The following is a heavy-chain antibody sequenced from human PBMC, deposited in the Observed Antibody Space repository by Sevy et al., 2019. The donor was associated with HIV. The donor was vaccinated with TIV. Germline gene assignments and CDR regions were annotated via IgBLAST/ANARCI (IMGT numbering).Heavy chain of an antibody. D-gene: IGHD1-1*01. Sequence: SETLSLTCSVSGGSISSYFWTWVRQSPGKGLEWIGNIYFTGNTDYSPALKSRVILSLDTSKSQFSLTLKSVTAADTAIYFCARDSTTRPRVLDYWGPGTLVTVSS. V-gene: IGHV4-59*01. CDR1: GGSISSYF. CDR2: IYFTGNT. J-gene: IGHJ4*02. CDR3: ARDSTTRPRVLDY.